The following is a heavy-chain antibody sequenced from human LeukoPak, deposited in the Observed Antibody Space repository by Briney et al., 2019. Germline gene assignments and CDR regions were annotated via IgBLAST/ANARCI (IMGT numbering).Heavy chain of an antibody. V-gene: IGHV4-34*01. Sequence: SETLSLTCAVYGGSFSGYYWSWIRQPPGKGLEWIGEINHSGSTNYNPSLKSRVTISVDTSKNQFSLKPSSVTAADTAVYYCARGPRGRGSTSWGQGTLVTVSS. CDR1: GGSFSGYY. CDR2: INHSGST. CDR3: ARGPRGRGSTS. D-gene: IGHD2-2*01. J-gene: IGHJ4*02.